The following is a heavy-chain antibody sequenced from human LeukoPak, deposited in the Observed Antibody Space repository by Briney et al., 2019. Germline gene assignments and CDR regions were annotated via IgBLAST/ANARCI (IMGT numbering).Heavy chain of an antibody. D-gene: IGHD1-1*01. V-gene: IGHV3-7*01. J-gene: IGHJ4*02. Sequence: GGSLRLSCEPSGFIFSIHWMSWVRHARGGGREWVACINPGGSDKYDLDSVKGRFSISRDSTKNALSLQMYSLGAEDTAVYYCARLLGSVTTYDYWGRGTLVTVSS. CDR2: INPGGSDK. CDR1: GFIFSIHW. CDR3: ARLLGSVTTYDY.